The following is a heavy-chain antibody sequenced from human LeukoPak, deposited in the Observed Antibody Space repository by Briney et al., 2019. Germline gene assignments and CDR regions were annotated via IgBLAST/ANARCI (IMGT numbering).Heavy chain of an antibody. CDR3: ARDLGWYDNWFDP. Sequence: ASVKVSCKASGYTFTGYYMHWVRQAPGQGLEWMGWINPNSGGTNYAQKFQGRVTMTRDTPISTAYMELSRLRSDDTAVYYCARDLGWYDNWFDPWGQGTLVTVSS. D-gene: IGHD6-19*01. V-gene: IGHV1-2*02. CDR1: GYTFTGYY. J-gene: IGHJ5*02. CDR2: INPNSGGT.